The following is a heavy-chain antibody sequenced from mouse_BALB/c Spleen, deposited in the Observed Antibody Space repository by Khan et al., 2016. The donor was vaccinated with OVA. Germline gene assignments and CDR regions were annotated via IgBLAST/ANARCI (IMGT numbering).Heavy chain of an antibody. D-gene: IGHD1-1*01. CDR1: GYTFTDYA. CDR2: ISTYYGDG. Sequence: QVQLKQSGAELVRPGVSVKISCKGSGYTFTDYAMHLVKQSHAESLEWIGVISTYYGDGSTNQKFKGKAKMNVDKYSSTAYMELARLTSEDSAIYYCARNYFGTRNAMDYWGQGTSVTVSS. CDR3: ARNYFGTRNAMDY. J-gene: IGHJ4*01. V-gene: IGHV1S137*01.